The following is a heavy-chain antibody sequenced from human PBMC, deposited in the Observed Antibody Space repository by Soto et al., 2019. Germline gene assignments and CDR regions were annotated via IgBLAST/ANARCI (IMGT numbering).Heavy chain of an antibody. CDR2: ISSTGSTT. CDR1: GFTFNDYE. Sequence: EVQLVQSGGGLARPGGSLRLSCVASGFTFNDYEFHWARQAPGKGLEWVSYISSTGSTTYYTDSVKGRFTISRDSATDSVHLEMHSLRVEDTATYYCTRAAWFPYLSFYWGQGSLVAVSS. V-gene: IGHV3-48*03. J-gene: IGHJ4*02. CDR3: TRAAWFPYLSFY. D-gene: IGHD2-21*01.